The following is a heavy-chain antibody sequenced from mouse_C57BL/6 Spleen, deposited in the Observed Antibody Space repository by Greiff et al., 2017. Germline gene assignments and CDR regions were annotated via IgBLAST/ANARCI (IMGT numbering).Heavy chain of an antibody. CDR3: ARARLLSRHYFDY. CDR2: VDPSDGYA. CDR1: GYTFTSYG. V-gene: IGHV1-50*01. D-gene: IGHD1-1*01. J-gene: IGHJ2*01. Sequence: QVQLQQPGAELVKPGASVKLSCKSSGYTFTSYGMQVVKQRPGQGLEWVGEVDPSDGYAKYNQKFKGKGTLTLDATSSTAYMQHSSLASEDSAVDNCARARLLSRHYFDYWGQGTTLTVSA.